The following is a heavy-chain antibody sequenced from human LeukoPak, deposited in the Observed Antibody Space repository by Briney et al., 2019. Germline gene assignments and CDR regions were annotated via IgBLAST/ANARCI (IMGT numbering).Heavy chain of an antibody. CDR1: GFTFSSYW. V-gene: IGHV3-7*01. CDR3: ARSTRKYDILTGWRRVAGTDPFDY. Sequence: GGSLRLSCAASGFTFSSYWVSWVRQAPGKGLEWVANMKQDGSEKYYVDSVKGRFTISRDNAKNSLYLQMNSLRAEDTAVYYCARSTRKYDILTGWRRVAGTDPFDYWGQGTLVTVSS. CDR2: MKQDGSEK. J-gene: IGHJ4*02. D-gene: IGHD3-9*01.